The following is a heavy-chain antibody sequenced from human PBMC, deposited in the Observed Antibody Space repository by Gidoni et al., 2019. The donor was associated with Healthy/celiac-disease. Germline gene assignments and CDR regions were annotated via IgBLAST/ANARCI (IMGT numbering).Heavy chain of an antibody. CDR2: IDSSGST. J-gene: IGHJ6*02. CDR3: ARTYDFYYYGMDV. V-gene: IGHV4-39*01. D-gene: IGHD3-3*01. Sequence: QLQLQESGPGLVKPAETLALNGTVSGGHISSSSYYWGGIRQPPGKGLEWIGSIDSSGSTYYNPSLKSRVTISADTSKHPFSLKLSSVTAADTAVYYCARTYDFYYYGMDVWGQGTTVTVSS. CDR1: GGHISSSSYY.